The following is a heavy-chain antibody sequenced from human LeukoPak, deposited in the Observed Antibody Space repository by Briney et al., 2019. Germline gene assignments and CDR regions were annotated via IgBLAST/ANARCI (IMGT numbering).Heavy chain of an antibody. D-gene: IGHD3-3*01. J-gene: IGHJ3*02. CDR1: GYTFTNYA. Sequence: ASVKVSCKASGYTFTNYAIQWVRQAAGQRLEWMGLINAGHGNTKYSQKFQGRVTITRNTSISTAYMELSSLRSEDTAVYYCARGRYYDFWSGNDAFDIWGQGTMVTVSS. V-gene: IGHV1-3*01. CDR3: ARGRYYDFWSGNDAFDI. CDR2: INAGHGNT.